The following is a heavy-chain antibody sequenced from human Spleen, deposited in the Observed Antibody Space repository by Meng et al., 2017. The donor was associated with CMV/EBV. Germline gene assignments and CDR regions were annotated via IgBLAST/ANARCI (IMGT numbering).Heavy chain of an antibody. D-gene: IGHD2/OR15-2a*01. Sequence: SGYTFTAYYMHWVRQMPGKGLEWMGIINPGDSDTRYSPSFQGQVTISADKSINTAYLQWSSLKASDTAMYYCARMQYQLIKIGPFDYWGQATLVTVSS. CDR3: ARMQYQLIKIGPFDY. V-gene: IGHV5-51*01. CDR2: INPGDSDT. CDR1: GYTFTAYY. J-gene: IGHJ4*02.